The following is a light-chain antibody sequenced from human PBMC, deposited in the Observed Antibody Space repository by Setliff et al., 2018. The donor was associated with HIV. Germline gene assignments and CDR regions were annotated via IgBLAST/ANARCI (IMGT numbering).Light chain of an antibody. Sequence: QPALTQPASVSASPGQSITISCTGTNSDVGGYNYVSWFQQHPGKAPKLMIFDVSNRPSGVSNRFSASKSGNTASLTISGLQAEDEADYYCSSYTSSSFYVFGTGTKVTVL. CDR3: SSYTSSSFYV. V-gene: IGLV2-14*03. CDR2: DVS. J-gene: IGLJ1*01. CDR1: NSDVGGYNY.